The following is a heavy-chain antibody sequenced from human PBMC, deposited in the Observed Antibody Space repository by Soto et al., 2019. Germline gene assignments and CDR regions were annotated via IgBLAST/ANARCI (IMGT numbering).Heavy chain of an antibody. Sequence: GASVKVFCKASGGTFSSYAISWVRQAPGQGLEWMGGIIPIFGTANYAQKFQGRVTITADKSTSTAYMELSSLRSEDTAVYYCARASSSGYPYYYGMDVWGQGTTVTVSS. D-gene: IGHD6-19*01. V-gene: IGHV1-69*06. CDR2: IIPIFGTA. CDR3: ARASSSGYPYYYGMDV. J-gene: IGHJ6*02. CDR1: GGTFSSYA.